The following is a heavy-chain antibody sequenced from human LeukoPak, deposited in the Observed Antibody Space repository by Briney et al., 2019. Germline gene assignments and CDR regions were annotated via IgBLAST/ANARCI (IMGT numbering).Heavy chain of an antibody. V-gene: IGHV3-20*04. J-gene: IGHJ6*02. CDR2: INWNGGST. Sequence: GGSRRLSCAASGFTFDDYGMSWVRQAPGKGLEWVSGINWNGGSTGYADSVKGRFTISRDNAKNSLYLQMSSMRAEDTALYYCARAGYCGSTSCYGYYYYGLDVWGQGTTVTVSS. CDR1: GFTFDDYG. CDR3: ARAGYCGSTSCYGYYYYGLDV. D-gene: IGHD2-2*01.